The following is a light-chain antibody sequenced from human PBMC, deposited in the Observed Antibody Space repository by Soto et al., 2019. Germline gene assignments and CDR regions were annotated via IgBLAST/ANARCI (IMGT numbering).Light chain of an antibody. CDR1: SIDVGADDY. CDR3: SSFAGSNNFPYV. V-gene: IGLV2-8*01. Sequence: QSALTHPPSAWRSPGQSVTITCTGTSIDVGADDYVSWYQQHPVKAPKLMIYESNKRTSGVPDRSSGSKSDNTASLTVSAPQDDDEADYYCSSFAGSNNFPYVFANGTKVTVL. CDR2: ESN. J-gene: IGLJ1*01.